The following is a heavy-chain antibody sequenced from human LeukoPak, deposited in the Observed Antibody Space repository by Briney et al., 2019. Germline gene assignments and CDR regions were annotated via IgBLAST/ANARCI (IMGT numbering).Heavy chain of an antibody. CDR1: GGSISSGSYY. CDR2: IYTSGST. V-gene: IGHV4-61*02. CDR3: ARGRVGATTGFGF. D-gene: IGHD1-26*01. Sequence: PSETLSLTCTVSGGSISSGSYYWSWIRQPAGKGLEWIGRIYTSGSTNYNPFLKSRVTISVDTSKNQFSLKLSSVTAADTAVYYCARGRVGATTGFGFWGQGTLVTVSS. J-gene: IGHJ4*02.